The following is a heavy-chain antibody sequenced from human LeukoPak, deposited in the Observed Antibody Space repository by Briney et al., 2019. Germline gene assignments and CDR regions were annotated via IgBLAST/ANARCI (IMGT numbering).Heavy chain of an antibody. CDR1: GGSISSYY. CDR2: IYYSGST. CDR3: AGGSYYVGAFDI. V-gene: IGHV4-59*01. Sequence: SETLSLTCTVSGGSISSYYWSWIRQPPGKGLEWIGYIYYSGSTNYNPSLKSRVTISVDTSKNQFSLKLSSVTAADTAVYYCAGGSYYVGAFDIWGQGTMVTVSS. J-gene: IGHJ3*02. D-gene: IGHD1-26*01.